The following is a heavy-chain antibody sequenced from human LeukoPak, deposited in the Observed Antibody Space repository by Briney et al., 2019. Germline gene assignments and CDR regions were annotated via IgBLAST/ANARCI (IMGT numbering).Heavy chain of an antibody. V-gene: IGHV3-30*02. D-gene: IGHD3-10*01. CDR3: APGGSGTYS. Sequence: PGGSLRLSCAASGFAFSSYGMHWVRQAPGKGLEWVAFIRYDGSDKYYADSVKGRITISRDNSKNTVYVQMNSLRAEDTAVCYCAPGGSGTYSWGQGTLVTVSS. J-gene: IGHJ4*02. CDR1: GFAFSSYG. CDR2: IRYDGSDK.